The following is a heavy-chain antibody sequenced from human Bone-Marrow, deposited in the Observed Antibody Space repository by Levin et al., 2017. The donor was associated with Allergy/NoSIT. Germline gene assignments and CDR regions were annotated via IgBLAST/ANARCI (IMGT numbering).Heavy chain of an antibody. D-gene: IGHD1-14*01. CDR3: ASSTWENHLDN. V-gene: IGHV3-74*01. CDR1: GFTFNRYW. Sequence: PGGSLRLSCEASGFTFNRYWMHWVRQTPGKGLVWVSRIDSDGSRTNYADSVKGRFTISRDNAKNTLFLQMDSLRGDDTAVYYCASSTWENHLDNWGPGTLVTVSS. CDR2: IDSDGSRT. J-gene: IGHJ4*02.